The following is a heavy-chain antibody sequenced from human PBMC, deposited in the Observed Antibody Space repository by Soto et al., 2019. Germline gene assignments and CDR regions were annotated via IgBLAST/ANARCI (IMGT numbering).Heavy chain of an antibody. CDR2: ISAYNGNT. CDR3: ARDSDTMVRGILHPRYYGMDV. V-gene: IGHV1-18*01. J-gene: IGHJ6*02. D-gene: IGHD3-10*01. CDR1: GYTFTSYG. Sequence: ASVKVSCKASGYTFTSYGISWVRQAPGQGLEWMGWISAYNGNTNYAQKLQGRVTMTTDTSTSTAYMELRSLRSDDTAVYYCARDSDTMVRGILHPRYYGMDVWGQGTTVTVSS.